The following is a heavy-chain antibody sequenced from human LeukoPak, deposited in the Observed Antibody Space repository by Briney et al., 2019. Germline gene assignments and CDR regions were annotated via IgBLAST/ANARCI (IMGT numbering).Heavy chain of an antibody. CDR3: ASRNTDYFGSGKSYNELDY. J-gene: IGHJ4*02. CDR2: IDPSDSYI. CDR1: GYSFTSHW. D-gene: IGHD3-10*01. Sequence: GESLKISCKGSGYSFTSHWINWVRQMSGKGLEWMGTIDPSDSYINYSPSFQGRVTISADKSISTAYLQWSSLKASDTAMYFCASRNTDYFGSGKSYNELDYWGQGTRVTVSS. V-gene: IGHV5-10-1*01.